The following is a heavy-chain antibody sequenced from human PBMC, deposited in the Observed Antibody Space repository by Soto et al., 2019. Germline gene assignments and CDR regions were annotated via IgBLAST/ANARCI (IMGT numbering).Heavy chain of an antibody. D-gene: IGHD2-8*01. Sequence: EVQLLESGGGLVQPGGSLRLSCAASGFTFSSYAMSWVRQAPGKGLEWVSTISGSGSNTYYADSVKGRFTISRDNSKNTLYLQMNSLRAEDTAGYYCAKSRWSDIVLMVYDYWGQGPLVTVSS. CDR3: AKSRWSDIVLMVYDY. V-gene: IGHV3-23*01. CDR1: GFTFSSYA. J-gene: IGHJ4*02. CDR2: ISGSGSNT.